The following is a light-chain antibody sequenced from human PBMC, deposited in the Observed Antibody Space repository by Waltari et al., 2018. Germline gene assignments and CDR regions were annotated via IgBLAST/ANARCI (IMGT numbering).Light chain of an antibody. V-gene: IGLV2-8*01. Sequence: QSALTQPPSASGSPGQSVTISCTGTSGDLGGYTFVSWYQQHPGKAPKLMIYAVTKRPSGVPDRFSGSKSGNTASLTVSGLQAEDEADYYCSSFAGNNNPYVFGTGTKVSVL. J-gene: IGLJ1*01. CDR3: SSFAGNNNPYV. CDR2: AVT. CDR1: SGDLGGYTF.